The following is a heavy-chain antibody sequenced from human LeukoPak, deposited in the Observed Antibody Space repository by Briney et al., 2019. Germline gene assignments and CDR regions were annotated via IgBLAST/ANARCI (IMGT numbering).Heavy chain of an antibody. J-gene: IGHJ6*03. V-gene: IGHV3-48*03. D-gene: IGHD1-1*01. Sequence: GGSLRLSCAASGFTFSSYEVNWVRQAPGKGLEWVSYISSSGSTIYYADSVKGRFTISRDNAKNSLYLQMNSLRAEDTAVHYCASGTTGTTGYYYYYYYMDVWGKGTTVTVSS. CDR1: GFTFSSYE. CDR2: ISSSGSTI. CDR3: ASGTTGTTGYYYYYYYMDV.